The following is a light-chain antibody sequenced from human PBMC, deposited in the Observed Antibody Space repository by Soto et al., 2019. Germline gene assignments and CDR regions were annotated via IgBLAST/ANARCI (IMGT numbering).Light chain of an antibody. Sequence: QSVLTQSPSASASLGASVKLTCTLSSGHSSYAIAWHQQHPEKGPRYLMKFNSDGSHTKGDGIPDRFSGSSSGAERYLTISSLQSEDEADYYCQTWGTGIQVFGGGTKLTVL. J-gene: IGLJ2*01. V-gene: IGLV4-69*01. CDR3: QTWGTGIQV. CDR2: FNSDGSH. CDR1: SGHSSYA.